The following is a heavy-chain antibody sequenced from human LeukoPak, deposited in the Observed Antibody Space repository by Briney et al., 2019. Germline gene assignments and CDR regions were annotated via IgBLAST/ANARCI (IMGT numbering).Heavy chain of an antibody. CDR3: AKAGTQQWPVYVGVS. V-gene: IGHV3-30*02. CDR2: MRSGVSNE. Sequence: GGSLRLSCAASGFTFSSYGLHWFRQAPGKGLQWVASMRSGVSNEYYADSVKGRFTISRDSSKNTLYLQMNSLGPEDTAVYYCAKAGTQQWPVYVGVSWGQGTRVTVSS. CDR1: GFTFSSYG. D-gene: IGHD6-19*01. J-gene: IGHJ4*02.